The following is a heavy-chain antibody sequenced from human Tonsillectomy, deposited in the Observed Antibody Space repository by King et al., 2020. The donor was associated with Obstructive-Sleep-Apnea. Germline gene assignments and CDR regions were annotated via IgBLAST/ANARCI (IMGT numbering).Heavy chain of an antibody. J-gene: IGHJ3*02. CDR2: ISFDGTNK. V-gene: IGHV3-30*04. Sequence: VQLVESGGGVVKPGRSLRLSCAASGFTFSSYSMHWFRQAPGKGWEWGALISFDGTNKHYPDPVKGRLTISRDNSKNTLCLQMNSLRAEDTAVYYCERERQASAPRAFDIWGQGTMVTVSS. CDR3: ERERQASAPRAFDI. CDR1: GFTFSSYS.